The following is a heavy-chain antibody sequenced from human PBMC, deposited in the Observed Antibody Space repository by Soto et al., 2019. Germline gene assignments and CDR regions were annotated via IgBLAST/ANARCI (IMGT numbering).Heavy chain of an antibody. CDR1: GFTFNSYA. J-gene: IGHJ4*01. V-gene: IGHV3-23*01. D-gene: IGHD1-1*01. Sequence: GGSLRLSCAASGFTFNSYAMNWVRQAPGKGLAWVSAIGTDGNTYYANSVKGRFTISRDNSRTTLYLQMNSLRVEDTALYYCVRRYPGTRPFDYWGQGTLVTVSS. CDR2: IGTDGNT. CDR3: VRRYPGTRPFDY.